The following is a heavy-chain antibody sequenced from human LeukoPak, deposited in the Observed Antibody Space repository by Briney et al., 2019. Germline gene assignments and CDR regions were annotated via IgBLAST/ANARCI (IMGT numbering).Heavy chain of an antibody. CDR2: IYYSGST. J-gene: IGHJ3*02. D-gene: IGHD3-16*01. V-gene: IGHV4-59*01. CDR1: GGSISSYY. Sequence: SETLSLTCTVSGGSISSYYWSWIRQPPGKGLEWIGYIYYSGSTNYNPSLKSRVTISVDTSKNQFSLKLSSVTAADTAVYYCAIPTSHDAFDIWGQGTMVTVSS. CDR3: AIPTSHDAFDI.